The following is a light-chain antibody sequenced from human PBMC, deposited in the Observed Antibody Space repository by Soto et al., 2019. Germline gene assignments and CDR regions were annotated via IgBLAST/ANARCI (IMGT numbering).Light chain of an antibody. CDR3: QQYNCWPPLT. J-gene: IGKJ4*01. CDR2: DAS. CDR1: QSVNSN. Sequence: EIVMTQSPATLSVSPGERATLSCRASQSVNSNLAWYRQKPGQAPRLLISDASTRATGVPARFSGSGSGTELTLTISSLQSEDSGIYCCQQYNCWPPLTFGGGTKVEIK. V-gene: IGKV3-15*01.